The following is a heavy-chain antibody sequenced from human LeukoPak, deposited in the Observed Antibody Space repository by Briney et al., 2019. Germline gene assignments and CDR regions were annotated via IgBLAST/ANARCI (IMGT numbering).Heavy chain of an antibody. Sequence: SETLSLTCTVSGGSISSSSYYWGWIRQPPGKGLEWIGSIYYSGSTYYNPSLKSRVTISVDTSKNQFSLKLSSVTAADTAVYYCAKDSGYFDYWGQGTLVTVSS. J-gene: IGHJ4*02. CDR1: GGSISSSSYY. V-gene: IGHV4-39*07. CDR2: IYYSGST. CDR3: AKDSGYFDY.